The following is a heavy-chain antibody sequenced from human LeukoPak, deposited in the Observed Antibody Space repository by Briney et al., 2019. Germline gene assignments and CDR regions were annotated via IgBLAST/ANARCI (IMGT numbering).Heavy chain of an antibody. Sequence: PGGSLRLSCAASGFTFSSYAMSWVRQAPGKGLEWVSAISGSGGSTYYADSVKGRFTISRDNSKNTLYLQMNSLGAEDTAVYYCAIRVPDDILTGYAGYWGQGTLVTVSS. J-gene: IGHJ4*02. CDR1: GFTFSSYA. D-gene: IGHD3-9*01. CDR2: ISGSGGST. V-gene: IGHV3-23*01. CDR3: AIRVPDDILTGYAGY.